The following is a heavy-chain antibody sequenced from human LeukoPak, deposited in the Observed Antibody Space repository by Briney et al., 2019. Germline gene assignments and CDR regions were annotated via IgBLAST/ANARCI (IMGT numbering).Heavy chain of an antibody. V-gene: IGHV3-21*01. CDR2: ISGISYYI. CDR3: ARDFVEATTRGIDN. Sequence: GGSLRLSCAASGFSVSSNYMTWVRQAPGKGLEWVSSISGISYYIYYADSVKGRFTISRDNAKNSLYLQMNRLTAEDTAVYYCARDFVEATTRGIDNWGQGVLVTVSS. D-gene: IGHD5-12*01. CDR1: GFSVSSNY. J-gene: IGHJ4*02.